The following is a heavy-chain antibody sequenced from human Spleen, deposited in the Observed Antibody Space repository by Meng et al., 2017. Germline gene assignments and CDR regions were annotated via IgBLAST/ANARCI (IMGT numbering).Heavy chain of an antibody. CDR2: LHWDNFT. J-gene: IGHJ6*02. V-gene: IGHV2-70*04. D-gene: IGHD6-19*01. CDR1: GFSLTTRETR. Sequence: SGPTLVKPTQTLTLTCSFSGFSLTTRETRVTWIRQPPGKALEWLARLHWDNFTFYSTSLKTRLTVSKDTSKNHVVLRMTNMDPVDTATYYCARIHPEYSSGWYGSGYYYYYGMDVWGQGTTVTVSS. CDR3: ARIHPEYSSGWYGSGYYYYYGMDV.